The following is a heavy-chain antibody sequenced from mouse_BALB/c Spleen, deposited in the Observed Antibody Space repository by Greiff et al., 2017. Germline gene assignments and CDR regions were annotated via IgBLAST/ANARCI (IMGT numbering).Heavy chain of an antibody. CDR1: GDSITSGY. D-gene: IGHD2-3*01. CDR2: ISYSGST. J-gene: IGHJ2*01. Sequence: DVKLQESGPSLVKPSQTLSLTCSVTGDSITSGYWNWIRKFPGNKLEYMGYISYSGSTYYNPSLKSRISITRDTSKNQYYLQLNSVTTEDTATYYCARSLYDGYYYFDYWGQGTTRTVSS. V-gene: IGHV3-8*02. CDR3: ARSLYDGYYYFDY.